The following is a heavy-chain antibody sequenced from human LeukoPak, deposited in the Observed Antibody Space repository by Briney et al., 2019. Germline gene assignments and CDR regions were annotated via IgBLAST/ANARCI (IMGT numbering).Heavy chain of an antibody. CDR2: INTNTGNP. Sequence: GASVKVSCKASGYTFTSYAMNWVRQAPGQGLEWMGWINTNTGNPTYAQGFTGRFVFSLDTSVSTAYLQISSLKAEDTAVYYCARDYSGYEILYYYYYYMDVLGKGTTVTVSS. V-gene: IGHV7-4-1*02. J-gene: IGHJ6*03. CDR1: GYTFTSYA. CDR3: ARDYSGYEILYYYYYYMDV. D-gene: IGHD5-12*01.